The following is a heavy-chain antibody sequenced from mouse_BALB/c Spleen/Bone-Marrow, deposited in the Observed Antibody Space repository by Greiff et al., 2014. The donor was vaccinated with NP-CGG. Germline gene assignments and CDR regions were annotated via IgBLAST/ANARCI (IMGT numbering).Heavy chain of an antibody. CDR1: GFNIKDTY. CDR3: AHDAPFAY. V-gene: IGHV14-3*02. Sequence: VQLKQSGAELVKPGASVKLSCTTSGFNIKDTYIHRVKQRPEQGLEWIGRIDPANGNTKYDPEFQGKATITADTSSNTAYLHLSSLTSEDTAVYSCAHDAPFAYWGQGTLVTVSA. J-gene: IGHJ3*01. CDR2: IDPANGNT. D-gene: IGHD2-3*01.